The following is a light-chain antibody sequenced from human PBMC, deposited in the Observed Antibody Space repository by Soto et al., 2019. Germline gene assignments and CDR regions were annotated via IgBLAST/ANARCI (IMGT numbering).Light chain of an antibody. CDR2: DSN. J-gene: IGLJ2*01. CDR1: SSNIGSHT. Sequence: QLVLTQPPSASGTPGQRVTISCSGSSSNIGSHTVNWYQQLPGTAPKFLMYDSNQRPSGVPDRFSGSRSGTSASLAISGLQSEDEADYYCAAWDDSLNGLVFGGGTKVTVL. CDR3: AAWDDSLNGLV. V-gene: IGLV1-44*01.